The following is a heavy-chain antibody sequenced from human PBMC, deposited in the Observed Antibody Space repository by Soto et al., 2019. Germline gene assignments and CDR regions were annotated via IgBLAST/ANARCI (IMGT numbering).Heavy chain of an antibody. D-gene: IGHD5-12*01. Sequence: EVQLLESGGGLVQPGGSLRLSCAASGFTFSSYAMSWVRQAPGKGLEWVSAISGSGGSTYDADSVKGRFTISRDNSKNTLYLQMNSLRAEDTAVYYCAKVGVATIHLDYWGQGTLVTVSS. CDR1: GFTFSSYA. J-gene: IGHJ4*02. CDR2: ISGSGGST. V-gene: IGHV3-23*01. CDR3: AKVGVATIHLDY.